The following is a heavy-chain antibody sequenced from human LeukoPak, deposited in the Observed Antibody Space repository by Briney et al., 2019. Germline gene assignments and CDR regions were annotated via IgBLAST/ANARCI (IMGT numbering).Heavy chain of an antibody. CDR1: GGIFRSAA. Sequence: SVKVSCKASGGIFRSAAMSWVRQAPGQGLAWGGHIILMFGTTTYAQKFQGRVTVTADESTRTVYMELNSLTSDDTAIYYCTRDEHKGSATFNYWGQGTLVIVSS. J-gene: IGHJ4*02. CDR2: IILMFGTT. CDR3: TRDEHKGSATFNY. V-gene: IGHV1-69*13. D-gene: IGHD3-10*01.